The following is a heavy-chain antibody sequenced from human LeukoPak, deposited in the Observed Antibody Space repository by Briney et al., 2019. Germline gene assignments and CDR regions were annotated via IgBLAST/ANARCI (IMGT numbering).Heavy chain of an antibody. CDR3: ARGDGYAQRD. D-gene: IGHD5-12*01. CDR1: GFTFSSYW. Sequence: GGSLRLSCAASGFTFSSYWMHWVRQAPGKGLVWVSRINSDGSSTSYADSVKGRLTISRDNAKNTLYLQMISLRVEDTAVYYCARGDGYAQRDWGQGTLVTVPS. V-gene: IGHV3-74*01. CDR2: INSDGSST. J-gene: IGHJ4*02.